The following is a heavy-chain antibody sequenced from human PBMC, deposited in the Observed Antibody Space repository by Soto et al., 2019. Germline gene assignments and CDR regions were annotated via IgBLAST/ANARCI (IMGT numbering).Heavy chain of an antibody. CDR3: ARDRATRYNWNLRDFDY. V-gene: IGHV3-48*03. Sequence: PGGSLRLSCAASGFTFSSYEMNWVRQAPGKGLEWVSYISSSGSTIYYADSVKGQFTISRDNAKNSLYLQMNSLRAEDTAVYYCARDRATRYNWNLRDFDYWGQGTLVTVSS. CDR2: ISSSGSTI. CDR1: GFTFSSYE. J-gene: IGHJ4*02. D-gene: IGHD1-7*01.